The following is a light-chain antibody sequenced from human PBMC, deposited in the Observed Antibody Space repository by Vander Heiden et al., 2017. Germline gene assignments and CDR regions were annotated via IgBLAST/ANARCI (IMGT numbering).Light chain of an antibody. J-gene: IGLJ2*01. V-gene: IGLV3-25*03. CDR2: KDS. Sequence: SYELPQPPSVSVSPGQTARLTCSGDALPKQYAYWYQQKPGQAPVLVIYKDSERPSGIPERLSGSSSGTTVTLTISGVQAEDEADYYCQSADSSGTYGVFGGGTKLTVL. CDR3: QSADSSGTYGV. CDR1: ALPKQY.